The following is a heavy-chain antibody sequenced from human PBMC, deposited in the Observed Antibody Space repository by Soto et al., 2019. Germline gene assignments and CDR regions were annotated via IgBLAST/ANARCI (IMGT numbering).Heavy chain of an antibody. Sequence: QVQLVQSGAEVKKPGASVKVSCKASGYTFTSYGISWVRQAPGQGLEWMGWISAYNGNTNYAQKLQGRVTMTTDTATSTAYMELRSLRSDDTAVYYCARARSAGDSGYPDDWFDPWGQGTLVTVSS. CDR3: ARARSAGDSGYPDDWFDP. CDR1: GYTFTSYG. D-gene: IGHD3-22*01. J-gene: IGHJ5*02. CDR2: ISAYNGNT. V-gene: IGHV1-18*01.